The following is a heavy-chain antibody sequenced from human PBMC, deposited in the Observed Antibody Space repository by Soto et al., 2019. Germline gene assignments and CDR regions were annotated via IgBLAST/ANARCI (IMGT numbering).Heavy chain of an antibody. CDR1: GFTFTSYG. J-gene: IGHJ4*02. Sequence: QVQLVESGGGVVQPGRSLRLSCAASGFTFTSYGMHWVRQAPGKGLEWVAGISYDGSNKYYVESVKGRFTISKDYSKNTLYLQMNSLRAEDTAVYYCAKDWDRATTDPFYYFDCWGQGTLVTVSS. CDR2: ISYDGSNK. V-gene: IGHV3-30*18. CDR3: AKDWDRATTDPFYYFDC. D-gene: IGHD1-26*01.